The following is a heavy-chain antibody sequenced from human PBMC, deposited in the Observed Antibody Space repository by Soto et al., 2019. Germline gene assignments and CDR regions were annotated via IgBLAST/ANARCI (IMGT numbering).Heavy chain of an antibody. J-gene: IGHJ4*02. Sequence: GGSLRLSCAASGFTFSSYAMHWVRQAPGKGLEWVAVISYDGSNKYYADSVKGRFTISRDNSKNTLYLQMNSLRAEDTAVYYCATDAHYYDFWSGYPGYWGQGTLVTVSS. V-gene: IGHV3-30-3*01. CDR2: ISYDGSNK. CDR1: GFTFSSYA. D-gene: IGHD3-3*01. CDR3: ATDAHYYDFWSGYPGY.